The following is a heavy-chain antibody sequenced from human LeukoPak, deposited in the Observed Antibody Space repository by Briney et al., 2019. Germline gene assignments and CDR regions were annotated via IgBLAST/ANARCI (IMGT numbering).Heavy chain of an antibody. CDR3: ARDPYNGAYSEGYYYYYMDV. CDR1: GITFSNYN. Sequence: GGSLRLSCAAPGITFSNYNMNWVRQAPGKGLEWISSITSSSSYTFYADSVKGRFTISRNNAKNSLYLQMNSLRVEDTAIYYCARDPYNGAYSEGYYYYYMDVWGKGTTVTVSS. J-gene: IGHJ6*03. V-gene: IGHV3-21*01. D-gene: IGHD1-1*01. CDR2: ITSSSSYT.